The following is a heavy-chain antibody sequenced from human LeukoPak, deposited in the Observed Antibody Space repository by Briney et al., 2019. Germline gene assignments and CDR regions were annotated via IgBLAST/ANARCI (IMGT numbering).Heavy chain of an antibody. D-gene: IGHD3-22*01. CDR2: INPNSGGT. Sequence: ASVKVSCKASGYTFTGYYMHWVRQAPGQGLEWMGWINPNSGGTNYAQKFQGRVTMTRDTSISTAYIEPSRLRSDDTAVYYCAVRGYYYDSSGQYYFDYWGQGTLVTVS. CDR3: AVRGYYYDSSGQYYFDY. V-gene: IGHV1-2*02. J-gene: IGHJ4*02. CDR1: GYTFTGYY.